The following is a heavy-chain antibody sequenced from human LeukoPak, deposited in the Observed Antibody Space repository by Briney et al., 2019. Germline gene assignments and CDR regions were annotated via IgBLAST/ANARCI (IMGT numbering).Heavy chain of an antibody. CDR1: GFTFSRYN. CDR2: ISTSSSLI. Sequence: GGSLRLSCAASGFTFSRYNMNWVRQAPGKGLEWVSYISTSSSLIYYADSVKGRFTISRDNSKNTLFLQMNSLRAEDTAVYYCVKDWDYWGQGTLVTVSS. V-gene: IGHV3-48*01. CDR3: VKDWDY. J-gene: IGHJ4*02.